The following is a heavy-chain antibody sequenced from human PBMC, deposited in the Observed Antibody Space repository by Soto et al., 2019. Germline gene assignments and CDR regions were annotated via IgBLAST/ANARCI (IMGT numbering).Heavy chain of an antibody. CDR2: ISWNSGSI. CDR1: GFTFNDYA. D-gene: IGHD1-7*01. Sequence: PGGSLRLSCAASGFTFNDYAMHWVRQAPGKGLEWVSGISWNSGSIGYADSVKGRFTISRDNAKNSLYLQMSSLRAEDAALYYCAKDSRTKLPVGVGMDVWGQGTTVTVSS. CDR3: AKDSRTKLPVGVGMDV. J-gene: IGHJ6*02. V-gene: IGHV3-9*01.